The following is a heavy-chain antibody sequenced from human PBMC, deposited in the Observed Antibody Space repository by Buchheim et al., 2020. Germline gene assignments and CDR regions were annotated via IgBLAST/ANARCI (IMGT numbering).Heavy chain of an antibody. CDR2: ISGSGGST. Sequence: EVQLLESGGGLVQPGGSLRLSCAASGFTFSSYAMSWVRQAPGKGLEWVSAISGSGGSTYYADSLKGRFTISRDNSKNTLYLQMNSLRAEDTAVYYCANPDIVVVPAATTNYGMDVWGQGTT. J-gene: IGHJ6*02. D-gene: IGHD2-2*01. V-gene: IGHV3-23*01. CDR1: GFTFSSYA. CDR3: ANPDIVVVPAATTNYGMDV.